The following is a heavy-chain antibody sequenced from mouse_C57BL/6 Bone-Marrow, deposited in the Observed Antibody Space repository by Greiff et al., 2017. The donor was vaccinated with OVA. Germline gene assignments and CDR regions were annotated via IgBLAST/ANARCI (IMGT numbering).Heavy chain of an antibody. CDR2: IRNKANNHAT. J-gene: IGHJ4*01. CDR3: TPLGWLGAMDY. Sequence: EVQLVESGGGLVQPGGSMKLSCAASGFTFSDAWMDWVRQSPEKGLEWVAEIRNKANNHATYYAESVKGRFTISRDDSKSSVYLQMNSLRAEDTGIYYCTPLGWLGAMDYWGQGTSVTVSS. CDR1: GFTFSDAW. V-gene: IGHV6-6*01. D-gene: IGHD2-3*01.